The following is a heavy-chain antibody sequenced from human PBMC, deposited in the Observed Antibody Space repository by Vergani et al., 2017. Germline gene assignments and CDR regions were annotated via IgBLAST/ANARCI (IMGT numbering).Heavy chain of an antibody. CDR1: GYTFTTYA. CDR3: VRTRSGSXTGGSCYSGWFDP. V-gene: IGHV7-4-1*02. CDR2: INSNSGNP. J-gene: IGHJ5*02. Sequence: QVQLVQSGSELKKPGASVQVSCKASGYTFTTYALNWVRQAPGQGLEWMGWINSNSGNPTYAQGFKGRFVFSLDSSVSTSYLQINSLQPEDTAVYYCVRTRSGSXTGGSCYSGWFDPWGQGTLVTVSS. D-gene: IGHD2-15*01.